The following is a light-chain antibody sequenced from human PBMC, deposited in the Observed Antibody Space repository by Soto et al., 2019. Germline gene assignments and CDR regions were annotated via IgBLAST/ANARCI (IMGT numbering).Light chain of an antibody. CDR3: QSYDSSLSGHVV. Sequence: QSVLPQPPSVSGAPGQRVTISCTGSSSNIGAGYDVHWYQQLPGTAPKLLIYDNSNRPSGVPDRFSGSKSGTSASLAITGLQAEDEADYYCQSYDSSLSGHVVFGGGTKVTVL. CDR2: DNS. V-gene: IGLV1-40*01. CDR1: SSNIGAGYD. J-gene: IGLJ2*01.